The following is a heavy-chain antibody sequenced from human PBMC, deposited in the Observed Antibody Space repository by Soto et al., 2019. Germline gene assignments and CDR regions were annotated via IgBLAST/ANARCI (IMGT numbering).Heavy chain of an antibody. CDR2: IYYSGST. Sequence: PSETLSLSCTFSGGSISSGGYYLSWIRQHPGKGLEWIGYIYYSGSTYYNPSLKSRVTISVDTSKNQFSLKLSSVTAADTAVYYCARESYDSSGARGAFDIWGQGTMVTVSS. J-gene: IGHJ3*02. CDR3: ARESYDSSGARGAFDI. CDR1: GGSISSGGYY. V-gene: IGHV4-31*03. D-gene: IGHD3-22*01.